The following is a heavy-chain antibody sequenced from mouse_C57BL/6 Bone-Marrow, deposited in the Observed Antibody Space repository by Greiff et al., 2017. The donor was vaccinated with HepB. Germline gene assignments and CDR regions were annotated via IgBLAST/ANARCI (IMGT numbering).Heavy chain of an antibody. CDR3: ATITTVVATSGAMDY. J-gene: IGHJ4*01. V-gene: IGHV1-75*01. CDR1: GYTFTDYY. Sequence: QVQLQQSGPELVKPGASVKISCKASGYTFTDYYINWVKQRPGQGLEWIGWIFPGSGSTYYNEKFKGKATLTVDKSSSTAYMLLSSLTSEDSAVYCCATITTVVATSGAMDYWGQGTSVTVSS. CDR2: IFPGSGST. D-gene: IGHD1-1*01.